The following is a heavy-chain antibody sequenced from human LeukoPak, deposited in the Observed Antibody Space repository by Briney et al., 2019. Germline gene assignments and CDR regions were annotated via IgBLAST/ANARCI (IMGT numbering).Heavy chain of an antibody. Sequence: GGSLRLSCAASGFTFSSYEMNWVRQAPGKGLEWVSYISSSGSTIYYADSVKGRFTVSRDHAKNSLYLQMNSLRAEDTAVYYCARDFGQWQLNGGYYFDYWGQGTLVTVSS. D-gene: IGHD1-26*01. V-gene: IGHV3-48*03. CDR2: ISSSGSTI. CDR3: ARDFGQWQLNGGYYFDY. CDR1: GFTFSSYE. J-gene: IGHJ4*02.